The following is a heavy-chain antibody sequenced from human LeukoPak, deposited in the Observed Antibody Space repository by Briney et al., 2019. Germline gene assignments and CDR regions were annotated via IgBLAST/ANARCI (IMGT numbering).Heavy chain of an antibody. J-gene: IGHJ1*01. D-gene: IGHD6-13*01. Sequence: GGSLRLSCAASGFTFSRYAMSWVRQAPGKGLEWASSISGSGGSTYYADSVKGRFTISRDNSKNTLYLQMNSLRAEDTAVYYCAKGQGYSSSWYDFAEYFQHWGQGTLVTVSS. CDR3: AKGQGYSSSWYDFAEYFQH. V-gene: IGHV3-23*01. CDR2: ISGSGGST. CDR1: GFTFSRYA.